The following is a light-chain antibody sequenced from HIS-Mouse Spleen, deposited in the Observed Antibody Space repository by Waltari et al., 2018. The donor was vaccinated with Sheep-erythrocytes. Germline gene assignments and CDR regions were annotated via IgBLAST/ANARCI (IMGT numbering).Light chain of an antibody. CDR3: QAWDSSTAEVV. Sequence: SYELTQPPSVSVSPGQTASITCSGDKLGDKYACWYQQKPGQSPVLVIYHDSKRPSGGPERFSGSNSGNTATLTISGTQAMDEADYYCQAWDSSTAEVVFGGGTKLTVL. J-gene: IGLJ2*01. CDR2: HDS. V-gene: IGLV3-1*01. CDR1: KLGDKY.